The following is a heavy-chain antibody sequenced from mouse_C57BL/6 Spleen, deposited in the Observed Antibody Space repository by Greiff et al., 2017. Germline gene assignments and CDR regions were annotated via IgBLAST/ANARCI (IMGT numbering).Heavy chain of an antibody. Sequence: VQLQQPGAELVRPGTSVKLSCKASGYTFTSYWMHWVKQRPGQGLEWIGVIDPSDSYTNYNQKFKGKATLTVDTSSSTAYMQLSSLTSEDSAVYYCAREELRRGFAYWGQGTLVTVSA. CDR1: GYTFTSYW. V-gene: IGHV1-59*01. CDR3: AREELRRGFAY. D-gene: IGHD1-1*01. J-gene: IGHJ3*01. CDR2: IDPSDSYT.